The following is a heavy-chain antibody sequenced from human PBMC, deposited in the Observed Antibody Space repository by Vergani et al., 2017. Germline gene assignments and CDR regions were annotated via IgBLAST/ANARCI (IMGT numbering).Heavy chain of an antibody. V-gene: IGHV4-4*07. J-gene: IGHJ4*02. CDR1: GFTFSSYA. CDR3: AVSSSWDPPDY. D-gene: IGHD6-13*01. CDR2: IYTSGST. Sequence: VQLLESGGGLVQPGGSLRLSCAASGFTFSSYAMSWVRQAPGKGLEWIGRIYTSGSTNYNPSLKSRVTMSVDTSKNQFSLKLSSVTAADTAVYYCAVSSSWDPPDYWGQGTLVTVSS.